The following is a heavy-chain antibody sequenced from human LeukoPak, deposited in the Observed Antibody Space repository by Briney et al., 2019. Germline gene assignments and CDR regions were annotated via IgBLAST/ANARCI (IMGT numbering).Heavy chain of an antibody. D-gene: IGHD6-19*01. CDR2: INPNSGGT. V-gene: IGHV1-2*02. CDR1: GYTFTGYY. J-gene: IGHJ4*02. CDR3: AXXXXXXXIAVAGKNNY. Sequence: ASVKVSCKASGYTFTGYYMHWVRQAPGQGLEWMGWINPNSGGTNYAQKFQGRVAMTRDTSISTAYMELSRLRSDDTAVYYCAXXXXXXXIAVAGKNNYWGQGTLVTVSS.